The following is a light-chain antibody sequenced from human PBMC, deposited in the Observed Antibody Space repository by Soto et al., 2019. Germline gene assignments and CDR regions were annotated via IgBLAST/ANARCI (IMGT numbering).Light chain of an antibody. Sequence: QSVLTQPASVSGSPGQSITISCTGTTSDVGGYNCVSWYQQHPGKAPKLMIFDVSYRPSGVSNRFSGSKSGNTASLTISGLQAEDEADYYCCSYTSSNTLIFGGGTKLTVL. CDR2: DVS. CDR1: TSDVGGYNC. J-gene: IGLJ2*01. V-gene: IGLV2-14*01. CDR3: CSYTSSNTLI.